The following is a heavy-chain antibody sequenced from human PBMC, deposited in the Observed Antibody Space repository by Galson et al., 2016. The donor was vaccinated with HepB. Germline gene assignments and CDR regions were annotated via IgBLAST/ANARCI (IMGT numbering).Heavy chain of an antibody. J-gene: IGHJ4*02. D-gene: IGHD1-26*01. CDR3: TREGGTYSFDY. CDR2: TYIAGST. CDR1: GFTVSHGY. V-gene: IGHV3-53*01. Sequence: SLRLSCAAPGFTVSHGYMAWVRQAPGKGLEWVSITYIAGSTYYADSVKGRFTISRDISKNTLYLQMNSLRAEDTAVYYCTREGGTYSFDYWGQGTLVTVSS.